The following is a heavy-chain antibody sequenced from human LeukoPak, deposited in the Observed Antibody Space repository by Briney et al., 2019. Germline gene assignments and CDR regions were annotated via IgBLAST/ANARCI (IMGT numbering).Heavy chain of an antibody. CDR3: ARAFRTMVRGGYYYYMDV. Sequence: SVKVSCKASGGTFSSYAISWVRQAPGQGLEWMGGIIPIFGTANYAQKFQGRVTITADKSTSTAYMELSSVTAADTAVYYCARAFRTMVRGGYYYYMDVWGKGTTVTVSS. J-gene: IGHJ6*03. CDR2: IIPIFGTA. CDR1: GGTFSSYA. D-gene: IGHD3-10*01. V-gene: IGHV1-69*06.